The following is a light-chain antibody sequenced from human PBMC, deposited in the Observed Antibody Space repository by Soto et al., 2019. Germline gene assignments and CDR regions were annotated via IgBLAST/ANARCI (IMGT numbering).Light chain of an antibody. CDR1: SSDVGGYNY. CDR2: EVS. V-gene: IGLV2-14*01. CDR3: SSYTSSNTVV. Sequence: QSVLTQPASVSGSPGQLITISCTGTSSDVGGYNYVSWYQQHPGKAPKLMIYEVSNRPSGVSNRFSASKSGNTASLTISGLQAEDEADYYCSSYTSSNTVVFGGGTKLTVL. J-gene: IGLJ2*01.